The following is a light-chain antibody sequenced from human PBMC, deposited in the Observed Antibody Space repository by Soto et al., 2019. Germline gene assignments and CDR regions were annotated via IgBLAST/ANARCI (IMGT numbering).Light chain of an antibody. J-gene: IGKJ1*01. CDR3: QQDNNWPPWT. CDR2: GAS. Sequence: EIVMTQSPATLSVSPGERATLSCRASQSVSSNLAWYQQKPGQAPRLLIYGASTRATGIPARFSGSGSGTEFTLTISSLQSEDFAVYYCQQDNNWPPWTGGQGTKVEIK. CDR1: QSVSSN. V-gene: IGKV3-15*01.